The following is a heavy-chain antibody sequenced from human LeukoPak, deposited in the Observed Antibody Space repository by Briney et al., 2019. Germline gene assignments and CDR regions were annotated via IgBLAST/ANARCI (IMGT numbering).Heavy chain of an antibody. D-gene: IGHD2/OR15-2a*01. CDR2: FDPEDGET. CDR1: GYTLTELS. Sequence: ASVKVSCKVSGYTLTELSMHWVRQAPGKGLEWMGGFDPEDGETIYAQKFQGRVTMTRDTSTSTVYMELSSLRSEDTAVYYCARDSRVRIVLGIGYWGQGTLVTVSS. CDR3: ARDSRVRIVLGIGY. V-gene: IGHV1-24*01. J-gene: IGHJ4*02.